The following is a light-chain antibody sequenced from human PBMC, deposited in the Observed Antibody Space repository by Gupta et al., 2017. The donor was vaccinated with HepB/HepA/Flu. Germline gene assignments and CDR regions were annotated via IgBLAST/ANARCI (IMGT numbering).Light chain of an antibody. CDR1: SSDVGGSNY. Sequence: HSALTQPASVSGSPGQSITISCTGTSSDVGGSNYVSWYQQHPAKSPNLVTYDVSYRPSGVSNRFSGSKSGNTASLTISGLQAEDAADYYCSSYTSSSSVVFGGGTKLTVL. CDR2: DVS. V-gene: IGLV2-14*03. J-gene: IGLJ2*01. CDR3: SSYTSSSSVV.